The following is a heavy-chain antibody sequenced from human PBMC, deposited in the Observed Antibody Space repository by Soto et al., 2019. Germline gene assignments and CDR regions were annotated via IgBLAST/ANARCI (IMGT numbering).Heavy chain of an antibody. Sequence: ASVKVSCKASGYTFTGYYMHWVRQAPGQGLEWMGWINPNSGGTNYAQKFQGWVTMTRDTSISTAYMELSRLRSGDTAVYYCARDLKDIVVVVAATRGDLEGCAFDIWGQGTMVTVSS. J-gene: IGHJ3*02. CDR3: ARDLKDIVVVVAATRGDLEGCAFDI. D-gene: IGHD2-15*01. V-gene: IGHV1-2*04. CDR2: INPNSGGT. CDR1: GYTFTGYY.